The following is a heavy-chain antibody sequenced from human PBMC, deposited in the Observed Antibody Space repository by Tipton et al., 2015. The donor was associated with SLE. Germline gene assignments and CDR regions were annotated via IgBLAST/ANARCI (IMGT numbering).Heavy chain of an antibody. D-gene: IGHD2-21*02. CDR2: INHSGSA. J-gene: IGHJ6*02. V-gene: IGHV4-59*01. CDR1: GGSISSNY. CDR3: ARGMVTWRGAIIGVDV. Sequence: TLSLTCTVSGGSISSNYWIWIRQSPGKGLEWIGEINHSGSANYNPSLKSRVTISVDTSMNQFSLMLRSVTAADTAVYYCARGMVTWRGAIIGVDVWGQGTTVNVSS.